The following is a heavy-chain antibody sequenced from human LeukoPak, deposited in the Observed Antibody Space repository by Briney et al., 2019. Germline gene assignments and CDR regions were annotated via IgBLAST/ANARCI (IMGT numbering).Heavy chain of an antibody. CDR1: GGSFSGYY. J-gene: IGHJ4*02. CDR3: AXXXXXXXXXXFWY. CDR2: INHSGST. D-gene: IGHD3-3*01. Sequence: SETLSLTCAVYGGSFSGYYWSWIRQPPGKGLEWIGEINHSGSTYYNPSLKSRVTISVDTSKNQFSLKLSSVTAADTAVYYCAXXXXXXXXXXFWYWGQGTLVTVSS. V-gene: IGHV4-34*01.